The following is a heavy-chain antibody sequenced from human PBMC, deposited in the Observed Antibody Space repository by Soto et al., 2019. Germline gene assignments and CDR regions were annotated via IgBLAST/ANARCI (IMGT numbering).Heavy chain of an antibody. CDR2: IIPLFGTP. J-gene: IGHJ4*02. CDR1: GGIFSTYA. CDR3: ARDRDDYGSGNYYNRIDF. V-gene: IGHV1-69*01. Sequence: QVQLVQSGAEVKKPGSSVKVSCKASGGIFSTYAISWLRQASGQGLEWMGGIIPLFGTPNYAQRFQGRVTITADESTSTAYMELSRRRSEDTAVYYCARDRDDYGSGNYYNRIDFWGQGTLVTVSS. D-gene: IGHD3-10*01.